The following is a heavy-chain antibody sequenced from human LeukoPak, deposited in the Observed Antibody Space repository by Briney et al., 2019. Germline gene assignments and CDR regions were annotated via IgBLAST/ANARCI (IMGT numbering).Heavy chain of an antibody. D-gene: IGHD6-13*01. CDR3: AKDSRPSYSSSWYGSDN. Sequence: GGSLRLSCAASGFIFSSYGMHWVRQAPGKGLEWVAVISYDGSNKYYADSVKGRFTISRDNSKNTLYLQMNSLRAEDTAVYYCAKDSRPSYSSSWYGSDNWGQGTLVTVSS. V-gene: IGHV3-30*18. CDR1: GFIFSSYG. CDR2: ISYDGSNK. J-gene: IGHJ4*02.